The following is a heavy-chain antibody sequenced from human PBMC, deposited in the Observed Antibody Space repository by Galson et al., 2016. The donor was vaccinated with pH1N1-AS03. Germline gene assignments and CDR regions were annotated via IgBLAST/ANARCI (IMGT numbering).Heavy chain of an antibody. CDR3: VREFEDPQKRVVAFGY. J-gene: IGHJ4*02. Sequence: SVKVSCKASGYTFITYGISWVRQAPGQGLEWMGWMSAYGGETRYAPNFQGRVTMTRDTSTRTAYMDLRSLTSDDTAVYYCVREFEDPQKRVVAFGYWGQGTLVIVSS. V-gene: IGHV1-18*01. CDR2: MSAYGGET. CDR1: GYTFITYG.